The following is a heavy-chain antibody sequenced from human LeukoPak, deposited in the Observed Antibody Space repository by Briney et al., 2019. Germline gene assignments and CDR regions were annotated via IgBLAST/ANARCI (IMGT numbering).Heavy chain of an antibody. Sequence: GASVKVSCKASGGTFSSYAISWVRQAPGQGLEWMGGIIPIFGTANYAQKLQGRVTITADESTSTAYMELSSLRSEDTAVYYCAREWYTDRPTYYYYYMDVWGKGTTVTVSS. CDR3: AREWYTDRPTYYYYYMDV. V-gene: IGHV1-69*01. CDR2: IIPIFGTA. J-gene: IGHJ6*03. D-gene: IGHD1-14*01. CDR1: GGTFSSYA.